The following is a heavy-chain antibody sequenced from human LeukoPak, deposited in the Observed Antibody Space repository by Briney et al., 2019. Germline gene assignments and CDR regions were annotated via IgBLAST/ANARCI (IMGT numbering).Heavy chain of an antibody. CDR1: GGSINSDNFY. V-gene: IGHV4-61*02. Sequence: PSQTLSLTCTVSGGSINSDNFYWSWLRQPAGKGLKWIGRIYTSGNTKYNPSLNSRVTISLDSSKNQFSLDLTSVTAADTAVYYCARVWEGATDAFDIWGKGTMVTVSS. CDR3: ARVWEGATDAFDI. J-gene: IGHJ3*02. CDR2: IYTSGNT. D-gene: IGHD1-26*01.